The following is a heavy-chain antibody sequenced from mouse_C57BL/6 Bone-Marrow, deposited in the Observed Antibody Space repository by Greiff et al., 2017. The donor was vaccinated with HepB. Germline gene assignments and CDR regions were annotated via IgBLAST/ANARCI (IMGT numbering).Heavy chain of an antibody. V-gene: IGHV7-1*01. CDR2: SRNKANDYTT. J-gene: IGHJ3*01. CDR3: ARDDYDSTWFAY. Sequence: EVMLVESGGGLVQSGRSLRLSCATSGFTFSDFYMEWVRQAPGKGLEWIAASRNKANDYTTEYSASVKGRFIVSRDTSQSILYLQMNALRAEDTAIYYCARDDYDSTWFAYWGQGTLVTVSA. CDR1: GFTFSDFY. D-gene: IGHD2-4*01.